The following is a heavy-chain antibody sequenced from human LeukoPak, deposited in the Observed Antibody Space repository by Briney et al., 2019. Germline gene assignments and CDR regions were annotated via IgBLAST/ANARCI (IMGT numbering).Heavy chain of an antibody. CDR2: INTNTGNP. J-gene: IGHJ4*02. CDR3: ARDRRSGSYDH. CDR1: GYTFIIYS. Sequence: ASVKVSCKASGYTFIIYSMNWARQAPGQGLEWMGYINTNTGNPTYAQGFTGRFVFSLDTSASTAYLQISSLTAEDTAVYYCARDRRSGSYDHWGQGTLVTVSS. D-gene: IGHD1-26*01. V-gene: IGHV7-4-1*02.